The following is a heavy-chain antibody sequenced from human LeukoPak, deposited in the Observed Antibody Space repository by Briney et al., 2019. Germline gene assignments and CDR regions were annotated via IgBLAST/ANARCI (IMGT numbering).Heavy chain of an antibody. Sequence: PGGSLRLSCAASGFTFSSYAMHWVRQAPGKGLEWVAVISYDGSNKYYADSVKGRFTISRDNSKNTLYLQMNSLRAEDTAVYYCARDFVNSGWSPYYYYYGMDVWGQGTTVTVSS. CDR1: GFTFSSYA. CDR3: ARDFVNSGWSPYYYYYGMDV. J-gene: IGHJ6*02. CDR2: ISYDGSNK. D-gene: IGHD6-19*01. V-gene: IGHV3-30-3*01.